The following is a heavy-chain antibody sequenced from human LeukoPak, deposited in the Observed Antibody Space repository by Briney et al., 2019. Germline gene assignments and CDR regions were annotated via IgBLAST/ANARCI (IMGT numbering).Heavy chain of an antibody. J-gene: IGHJ4*02. CDR3: VRQRGSGTYSFDY. V-gene: IGHV4-30-2*01. CDR2: IYHSGRT. Sequence: PSQTLSLTCTVSGDSIGSGVSYWSWIRQPPGKGLEWIGFIYHSGRTHYNPSLQSRVTISVDTSKNQFSLKLNSVTAADTAVYYCVRQRGSGTYSFDYWGQGTLVTVSS. D-gene: IGHD3-10*01. CDR1: GDSIGSGVSY.